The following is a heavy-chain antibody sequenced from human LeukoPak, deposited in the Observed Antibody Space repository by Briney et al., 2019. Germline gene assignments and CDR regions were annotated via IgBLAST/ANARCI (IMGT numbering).Heavy chain of an antibody. CDR2: ISGSGGST. J-gene: IGHJ4*02. D-gene: IGHD3-10*01. CDR3: AKDLSHMVRGVIITGG. V-gene: IGHV3-23*01. CDR1: GFTFSSYA. Sequence: GGSLRLSCAASGFTFSSYAMSWVRQAPGKGLEWVSAISGSGGSTYYADSVKGRFTISRDNSKNTLYLQMNSLRAEDTAVYYCAKDLSHMVRGVIITGGWGQGTLVTVSS.